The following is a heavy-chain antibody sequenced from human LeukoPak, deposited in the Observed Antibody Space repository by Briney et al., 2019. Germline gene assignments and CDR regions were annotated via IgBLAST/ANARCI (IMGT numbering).Heavy chain of an antibody. Sequence: HGESLKISCKGSGYSFTSYWIGWVRQMPGKGLEWMGIIYPGDSDTRYSPSFQGQVTISADKSISTAYLQWSSLKASDTAMYYCARLDYYDSSGYSIFDYWGQGTLVTVSS. CDR2: IYPGDSDT. J-gene: IGHJ4*02. D-gene: IGHD3-22*01. CDR1: GYSFTSYW. V-gene: IGHV5-51*01. CDR3: ARLDYYDSSGYSIFDY.